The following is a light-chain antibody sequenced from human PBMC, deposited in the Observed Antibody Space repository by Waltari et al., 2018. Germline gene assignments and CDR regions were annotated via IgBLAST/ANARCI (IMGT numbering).Light chain of an antibody. CDR2: DAF. V-gene: IGKV3D-15*01. CDR3: HQYNDGPPFN. Sequence: ESVLTQSPATLSLSPGETATLSCRASQSVRGDLAWYQQKLGQAPRLLIYDAFNRATGIPARFSGSGSGTEFTLTISSLQSEDFAVYYCHQYNDGPPFNFGQGTKLEIK. CDR1: QSVRGD. J-gene: IGKJ2*01.